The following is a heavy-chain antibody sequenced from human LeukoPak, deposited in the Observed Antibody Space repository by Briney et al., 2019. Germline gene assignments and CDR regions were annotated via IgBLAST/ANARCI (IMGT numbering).Heavy chain of an antibody. V-gene: IGHV1-8*01. D-gene: IGHD3-9*01. Sequence: ASVTVSCTASGYTFTSYDINWVRQATGQGLEWMGWMNPNSGNTGYAQKFQGRVTMTRNTSISTAYMELSSLRSEDTAVYYCARVREYDILTGYYSFDYWGQGTLVTASS. CDR1: GYTFTSYD. CDR3: ARVREYDILTGYYSFDY. J-gene: IGHJ4*02. CDR2: MNPNSGNT.